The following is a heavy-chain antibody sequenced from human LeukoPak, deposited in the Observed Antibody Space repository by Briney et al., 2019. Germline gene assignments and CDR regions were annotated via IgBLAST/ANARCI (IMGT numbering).Heavy chain of an antibody. Sequence: PSETLSLTCTVSGYSISSGYYWGWIRQSPGKGLGWIGSISHDGTTYYNPSLKTRVPISVDTSKNQSSLKLPSVTAADTAVYFCARGENPLNIHIAIIDYWGQGTLVTVSS. CDR3: ARGENPLNIHIAIIDY. D-gene: IGHD6-13*01. CDR1: GYSISSGYY. V-gene: IGHV4-38-2*02. J-gene: IGHJ4*02. CDR2: ISHDGTT.